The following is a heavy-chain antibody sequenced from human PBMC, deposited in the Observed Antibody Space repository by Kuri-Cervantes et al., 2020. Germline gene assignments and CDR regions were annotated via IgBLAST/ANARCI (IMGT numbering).Heavy chain of an antibody. D-gene: IGHD3-10*01. J-gene: IGHJ4*02. CDR3: AKRGGSGSYYNVRGGENYFDY. CDR1: GFTFSSYG. Sequence: GESLKISCAASGFTFSSYGMHWVRQAPGKGLEWVAVISYDGSNKYYADSVKGRFTIPRDNSKNTLYLQMNSLRAEDTAVYYCAKRGGSGSYYNVRGGENYFDYWGQGTLVTVSS. V-gene: IGHV3-30*18. CDR2: ISYDGSNK.